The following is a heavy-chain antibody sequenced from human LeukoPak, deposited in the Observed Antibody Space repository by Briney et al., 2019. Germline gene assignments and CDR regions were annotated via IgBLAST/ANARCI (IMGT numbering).Heavy chain of an antibody. CDR3: ANSLDY. CDR2: IKEDGSQT. V-gene: IGHV3-7*01. D-gene: IGHD2-21*01. J-gene: IGHJ4*02. CDR1: GFTFSRSW. Sequence: PGGSLRLSCVASGFTFSRSWMDWVRQAPGKGLEWVANIKEDGSQTYCVDSAKGRFTISRDNAKNSLYLQMDSLRVEDTAIYYCANSLDYWGRGTLVTVSS.